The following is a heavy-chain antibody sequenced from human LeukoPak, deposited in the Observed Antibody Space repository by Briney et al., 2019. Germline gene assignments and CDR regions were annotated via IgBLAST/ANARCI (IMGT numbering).Heavy chain of an antibody. J-gene: IGHJ4*02. V-gene: IGHV4-34*01. Sequence: SETLSLTCAVYGGSFSGYYWSWIRQPPGKGLEWIGEINHSGSTNYNPSLKSRVTISVDTSKNQFSLKLSSVTAADTAVCYCARGYGSSDYWGQGTLVTVSS. CDR1: GGSFSGYY. D-gene: IGHD3-16*01. CDR3: ARGYGSSDY. CDR2: INHSGST.